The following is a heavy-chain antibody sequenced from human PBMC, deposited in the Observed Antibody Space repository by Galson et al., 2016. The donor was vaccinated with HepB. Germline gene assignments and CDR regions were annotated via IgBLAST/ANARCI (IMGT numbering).Heavy chain of an antibody. CDR3: ARDWIPHYYYSMDV. Sequence: SLRLSCAASGFTFSSYSMNWVRQAPGKGLEWVSSISSSSSYIYYADSVKGRFTISRDNAKSSLYLQMNSLRAEDTAVYYCARDWIPHYYYSMDVWGQGTTGTVS. J-gene: IGHJ6*02. V-gene: IGHV3-21*01. CDR1: GFTFSSYS. CDR2: ISSSSSYI. D-gene: IGHD5-18*01.